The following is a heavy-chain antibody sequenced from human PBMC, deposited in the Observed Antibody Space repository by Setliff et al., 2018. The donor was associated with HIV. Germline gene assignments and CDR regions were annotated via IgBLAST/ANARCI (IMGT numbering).Heavy chain of an antibody. CDR1: GFSFSTYG. V-gene: IGHV3-30*12. J-gene: IGHJ6*02. CDR2: ISYDGSKK. CDR3: ARAAYYNGLDV. D-gene: IGHD3-10*01. Sequence: LRLSCAAFGFSFSTYGMHWVRQTPGKGLEWVAVISYDGSKKYYADSVKGRFTISRDNTKNTVYLQMDSLRAEDTAVYYCARAAYYNGLDVWGQGTTVTVSS.